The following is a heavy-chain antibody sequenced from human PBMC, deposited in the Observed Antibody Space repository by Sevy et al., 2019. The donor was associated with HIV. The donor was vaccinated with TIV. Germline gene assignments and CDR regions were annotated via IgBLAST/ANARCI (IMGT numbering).Heavy chain of an antibody. Sequence: GGSLRLSCAASGFTFSSYSMNWVRQAPGKGLEWVSSISSSSSYIYYADSVKGRFTISRDNAKNSLYLQMNSLRAEDTAMYYCASGYCSSTSCYLDYYYYGMDVWGQGTTVTVSS. J-gene: IGHJ6*02. D-gene: IGHD2-2*01. V-gene: IGHV3-21*01. CDR2: ISSSSSYI. CDR1: GFTFSSYS. CDR3: ASGYCSSTSCYLDYYYYGMDV.